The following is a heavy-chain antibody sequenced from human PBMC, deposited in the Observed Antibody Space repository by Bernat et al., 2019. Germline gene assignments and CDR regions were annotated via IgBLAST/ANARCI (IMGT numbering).Heavy chain of an antibody. Sequence: QVQLVESGGGVVQPGRSLRLSCAASGFTFSSYGMHWVRQAPGKGLEWVAVISYDGSNKYYADSVKGRFTISRDNSKNTLYLQMNSLRVEDTAVYYCAKEYGDYGWFDYWGQGTLVTVSS. CDR2: ISYDGSNK. CDR3: AKEYGDYGWFDY. J-gene: IGHJ4*02. CDR1: GFTFSSYG. D-gene: IGHD4-17*01. V-gene: IGHV3-30*18.